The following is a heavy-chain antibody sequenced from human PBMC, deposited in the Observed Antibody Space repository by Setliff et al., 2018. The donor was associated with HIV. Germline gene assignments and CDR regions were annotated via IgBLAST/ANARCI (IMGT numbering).Heavy chain of an antibody. J-gene: IGHJ4*02. CDR2: INAGNGNT. D-gene: IGHD6-13*01. CDR3: AREGAAAGLDLDY. V-gene: IGHV1-3*03. CDR1: GYTFTTHA. Sequence: ASVKVSCKASGYTFTTHAMHWVRQAPGQRLEWMGWINAGNGNTKYSQEFQGRVTITKDTSASTAYMELSSLRSEDMAVYYCAREGAAAGLDLDYWGQGTLVTVSS.